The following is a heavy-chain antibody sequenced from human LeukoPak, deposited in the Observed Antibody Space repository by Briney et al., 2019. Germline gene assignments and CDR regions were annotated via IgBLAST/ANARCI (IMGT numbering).Heavy chain of an antibody. CDR3: AKDGPLPYTSTSFGRHFLEY. D-gene: IGHD6-13*01. V-gene: IGHV3-30*18. J-gene: IGHJ4*02. CDR2: ISHDGSRQ. CDR1: GLTFSDYG. Sequence: HPGRSLRLSCAASGLTFSDYGMHWARPARGKGLEWVAHISHDGSRQNYADSVQGRFTISRDNSKNTVDLQMNSLRAEDTAVYYCAKDGPLPYTSTSFGRHFLEYWGQGTLVTVSS.